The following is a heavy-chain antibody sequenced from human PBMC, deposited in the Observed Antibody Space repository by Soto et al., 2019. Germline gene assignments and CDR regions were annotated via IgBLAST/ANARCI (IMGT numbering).Heavy chain of an antibody. CDR1: VFTFSSYE. Sequence: PGGSLRLSCAASVFTFSSYEMNWVRQAPGKGLEWVSYISSSVSTRYYADSVKGRFTISRDNAKNSLYLQMNSLRAEDTAVYYCARRRITIFGVVINDAFDIWGQGTMVTV. D-gene: IGHD3-3*01. CDR3: ARRRITIFGVVINDAFDI. V-gene: IGHV3-48*03. CDR2: ISSSVSTR. J-gene: IGHJ3*02.